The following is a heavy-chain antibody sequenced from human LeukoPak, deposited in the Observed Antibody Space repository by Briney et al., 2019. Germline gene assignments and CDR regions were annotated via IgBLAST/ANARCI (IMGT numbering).Heavy chain of an antibody. Sequence: GSLRLSCAASGFIFSSYSMNWVRQAPGKGLEWVSSISSSSSYIYYADSVKGRFTISRDNAKNSLNLQMNSLRAEDTAVYYCARGTRYSNGANQLYNWFDPWGQGTLVTVSS. V-gene: IGHV3-21*01. J-gene: IGHJ5*02. CDR1: GFIFSSYS. D-gene: IGHD5-18*01. CDR3: ARGTRYSNGANQLYNWFDP. CDR2: ISSSSSYI.